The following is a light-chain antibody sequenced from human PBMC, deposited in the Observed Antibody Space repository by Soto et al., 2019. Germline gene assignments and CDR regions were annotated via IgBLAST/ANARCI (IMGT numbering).Light chain of an antibody. V-gene: IGKV3-15*01. CDR3: QHYDFWPWT. Sequence: EIVITQSPASLSVSPGERVTLSCRAGQSVRSELAWYQQKSGQPPRLLIYGASTRATGIPARFSGSGSGTEFTLTINDLQSEDFAVYSCQHYDFWPWTFGQGTKVDI. CDR1: QSVRSE. J-gene: IGKJ1*01. CDR2: GAS.